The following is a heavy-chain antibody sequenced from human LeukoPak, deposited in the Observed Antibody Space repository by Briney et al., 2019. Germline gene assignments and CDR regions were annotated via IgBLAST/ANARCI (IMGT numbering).Heavy chain of an antibody. Sequence: GGSLRLSCAASGFTFSSYAMSWVRQAPGKGLEWVSAISGSGGSTYYADSVKGRFTISRDNSKNTLYLQMNSLRAEDTAVYYCAAQYSYGYVYYYGMDVWGKGTTVTVSS. CDR3: AAQYSYGYVYYYGMDV. V-gene: IGHV3-23*01. CDR2: ISGSGGST. D-gene: IGHD5-18*01. J-gene: IGHJ6*04. CDR1: GFTFSSYA.